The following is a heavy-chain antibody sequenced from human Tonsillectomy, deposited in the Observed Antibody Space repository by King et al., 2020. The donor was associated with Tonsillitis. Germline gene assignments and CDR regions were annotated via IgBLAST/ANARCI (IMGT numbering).Heavy chain of an antibody. CDR2: INHSGST. CDR3: ARGLTRSYYDSSGYYYAFDY. D-gene: IGHD3-22*01. V-gene: IGHV4-34*01. CDR1: GGSFSGYY. J-gene: IGHJ4*02. Sequence: VQLQQWGAGLLKPSETLSLTCAVYGGSFSGYYWSWIRQPPGKGLEWIGEINHSGSTNYNPSLKSRVTIPVDTSKNQFSLKLSSVTAADTAVYYCARGLTRSYYDSSGYYYAFDYWGQGTLVTVSS.